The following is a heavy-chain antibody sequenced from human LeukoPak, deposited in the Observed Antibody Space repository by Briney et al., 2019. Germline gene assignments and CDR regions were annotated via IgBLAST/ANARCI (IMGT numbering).Heavy chain of an antibody. CDR2: IWYDGSNK. J-gene: IGHJ6*02. CDR3: ARALEPRFTYYYYGMDV. V-gene: IGHV3-33*01. Sequence: PGGSLRLSCAASGFTFSSYGMHWVRQAPGKGLEWVAVIWYDGSNKYYADSVKGRFTISRDNSKNTLYLQMNSLRAEDTAVYYCARALEPRFTYYYYGMDVWGQGTTVTVSS. CDR1: GFTFSSYG.